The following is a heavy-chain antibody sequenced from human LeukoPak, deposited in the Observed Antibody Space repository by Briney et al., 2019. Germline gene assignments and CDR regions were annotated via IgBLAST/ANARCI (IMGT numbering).Heavy chain of an antibody. V-gene: IGHV3-21*01. J-gene: IGHJ4*02. Sequence: GGSLRLSCAASGFTFSSYSMTWVRQAPGKGLEWVSSISSSSSYIYYADSVKGRFTISRDNAKNSLYLQMNSLRAEDTAVYYCARDPRWYCSSTSCPDHYDYWAREPWSPSPQ. CDR3: ARDPRWYCSSTSCPDHYDY. D-gene: IGHD2-2*01. CDR2: ISSSSSYI. CDR1: GFTFSSYS.